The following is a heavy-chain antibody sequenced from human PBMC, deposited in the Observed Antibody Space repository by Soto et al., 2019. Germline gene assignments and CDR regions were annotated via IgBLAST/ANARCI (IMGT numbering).Heavy chain of an antibody. CDR3: ARDLDGLHDDTSGPFPRPG. D-gene: IGHD3-22*01. J-gene: IGHJ1*01. Sequence: SETLSLTCTVSGGSISSDDYYWSWIRQAPGRGLEWIGYIHSSGSIYYNPSLKSRATISIDTAGNQFSLKVSSVTVADTAVYYCARDLDGLHDDTSGPFPRPGWGQGTLVTVSS. V-gene: IGHV4-30-4*01. CDR1: GGSISSDDYY. CDR2: IHSSGSI.